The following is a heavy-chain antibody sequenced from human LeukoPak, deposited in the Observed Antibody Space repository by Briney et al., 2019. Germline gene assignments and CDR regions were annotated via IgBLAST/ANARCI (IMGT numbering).Heavy chain of an antibody. D-gene: IGHD4-4*01. CDR3: AARAFGGNYDY. J-gene: IGHJ4*02. Sequence: SETLSLTCAVYGGSFSGYYWSLIRQPPGKGLEWIGEINHSGSTNYNPSLKSRVTISVDTSKNQFSLKLSSVTAADTAVYYCAARAFGGNYDYWGQGTLVTVSS. V-gene: IGHV4-34*01. CDR2: INHSGST. CDR1: GGSFSGYY.